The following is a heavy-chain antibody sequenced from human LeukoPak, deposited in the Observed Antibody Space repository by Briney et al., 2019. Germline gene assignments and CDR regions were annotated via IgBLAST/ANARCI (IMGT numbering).Heavy chain of an antibody. CDR1: GFTFSTYS. Sequence: GGSLRLSCAASGFTFSTYSINWVCQAPGKGLEWISYISSDSSSIYYADSVKGRFTISRDNAKNTLYLQMNSLRAEDTAVYYCARELREHGIFDIWGQGTMVTVSS. CDR2: ISSDSSSI. D-gene: IGHD1-26*01. J-gene: IGHJ3*02. CDR3: ARELREHGIFDI. V-gene: IGHV3-48*04.